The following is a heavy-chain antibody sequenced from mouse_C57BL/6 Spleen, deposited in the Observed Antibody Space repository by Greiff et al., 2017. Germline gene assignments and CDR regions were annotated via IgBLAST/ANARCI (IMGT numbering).Heavy chain of an antibody. Sequence: VQWVESDAELVKPGASVKISCKVSGYTFTDHTIHWMKQRPEQGLEWIGYIYPRDGSTKYNEKFKGKATLTADKSSSTAYMQLNSLTSEDSAVYFCARTNYYGSSYVEWYFDVWGTGTTVTVSS. CDR1: GYTFTDHT. J-gene: IGHJ1*03. CDR3: ARTNYYGSSYVEWYFDV. V-gene: IGHV1-78*01. CDR2: IYPRDGST. D-gene: IGHD1-1*01.